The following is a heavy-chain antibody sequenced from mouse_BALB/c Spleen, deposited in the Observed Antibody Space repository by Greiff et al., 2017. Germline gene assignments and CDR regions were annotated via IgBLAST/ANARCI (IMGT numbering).Heavy chain of an antibody. D-gene: IGHD2-4*01. CDR1: GFSFSRYS. CDR2: IWGGGST. Sequence: VQGVESGPGLVAPSQSLSITCTVSGFSFSRYSVHWVRQPPGKGLEWLGMIWGGGSTDYNSALKYRLSISKDNSKSQVFLKMNSLQTDDTAMYYCAREDKITGNYYAMDYWGQGTSVTVSS. J-gene: IGHJ4*01. V-gene: IGHV2-6-4*01. CDR3: AREDKITGNYYAMDY.